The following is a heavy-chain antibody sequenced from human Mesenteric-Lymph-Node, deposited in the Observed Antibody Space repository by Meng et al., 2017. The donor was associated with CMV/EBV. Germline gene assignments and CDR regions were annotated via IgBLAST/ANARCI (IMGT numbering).Heavy chain of an antibody. CDR1: GFTFDDNG. V-gene: IGHV3-49*04. D-gene: IGHD5-12*01. CDR3: ARVEVVVATILGFDY. Sequence: GESLKISCVASGFTFDDNGMSWVRQAPGKGLEWVGFIRSKAYGGTTEYAASMKGRFTISRDDSKNIAHLRMNSLKIEDTAVYYCARVEVVVATILGFDYWGQGTLVTVSS. J-gene: IGHJ4*02. CDR2: IRSKAYGGTT.